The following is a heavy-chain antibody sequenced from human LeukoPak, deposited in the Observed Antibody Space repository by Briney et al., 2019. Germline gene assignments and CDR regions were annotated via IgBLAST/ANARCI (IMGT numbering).Heavy chain of an antibody. D-gene: IGHD3-10*01. Sequence: GGSLRLSCAASGFTFSRYGMHWVRQAPGKGLEWVAYIQSDGSNKYYADSVKGRFTISRDNAKNSLYLQMNSLRAEDTAVYYCARDSGPEYYGSGSYYPYWGQGTLVTVSS. J-gene: IGHJ4*02. V-gene: IGHV3-30*02. CDR2: IQSDGSNK. CDR1: GFTFSRYG. CDR3: ARDSGPEYYGSGSYYPY.